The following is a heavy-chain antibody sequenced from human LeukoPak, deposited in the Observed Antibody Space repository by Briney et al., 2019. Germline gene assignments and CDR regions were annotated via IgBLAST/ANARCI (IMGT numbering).Heavy chain of an antibody. CDR1: GYTFTSYA. V-gene: IGHV1-3*01. D-gene: IGHD3-22*01. CDR3: AREGDSSGYYYGYDY. J-gene: IGHJ4*02. CDR2: INAGNGNT. Sequence: GASVKVSCKASGYTFTSYAMHWVRQAPGQRLEWMGWINAGNGNTKYSQKFQGRVTITRDTSASTAYMELSSLRSEDTAVYYCAREGDSSGYYYGYDYWGQGTLVTVSS.